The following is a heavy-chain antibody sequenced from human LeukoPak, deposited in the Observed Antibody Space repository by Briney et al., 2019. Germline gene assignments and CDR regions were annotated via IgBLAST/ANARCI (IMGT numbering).Heavy chain of an antibody. CDR2: MNPNSGNT. CDR1: GYTFTSYD. V-gene: IGHV1-8*01. CDR3: AREGMDV. J-gene: IGHJ6*02. Sequence: ASVKVSCKASGYTFTSYDINWVRQATGQGLEWMGYMNPNSGNTGYAQKFQSRVTMTWNTAISTAYMELTSLRSEDTAVFYCAREGMDVWGQGTTVIVSS.